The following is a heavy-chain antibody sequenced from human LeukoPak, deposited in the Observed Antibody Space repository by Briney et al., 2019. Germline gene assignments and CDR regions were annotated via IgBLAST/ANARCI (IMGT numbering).Heavy chain of an antibody. D-gene: IGHD2-2*01. J-gene: IGHJ4*02. Sequence: GGSLRLSCAASGFSVGSHYMIWVRQAPGKGLEWVSLLYTAGSTYSADSVKGRFTISRDNSKNTLYLQMNSLRAEDTAVYYCARETVPAAMNYFDYWGQGTLVTVSS. CDR1: GFSVGSHY. V-gene: IGHV3-66*02. CDR2: LYTAGST. CDR3: ARETVPAAMNYFDY.